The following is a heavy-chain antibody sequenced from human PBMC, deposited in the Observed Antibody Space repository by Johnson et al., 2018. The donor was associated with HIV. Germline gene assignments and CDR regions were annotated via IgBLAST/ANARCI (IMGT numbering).Heavy chain of an antibody. CDR3: ARGLPSWGRGAFDI. V-gene: IGHV3-13*01. Sequence: VQLVESGGGLIQPGGSLRLSCAASGFTFSSYDMHWVRQATGKGLEWVSAIGTAGDTYYPGSVKGRFTISRENAKNSLYLQMNSLRAGDTAVYYCARGLPSWGRGAFDILGQGTMVTVSS. CDR2: IGTAGDT. J-gene: IGHJ3*02. CDR1: GFTFSSYD. D-gene: IGHD3-16*01.